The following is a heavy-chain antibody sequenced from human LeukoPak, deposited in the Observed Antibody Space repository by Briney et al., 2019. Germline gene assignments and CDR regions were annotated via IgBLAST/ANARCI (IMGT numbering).Heavy chain of an antibody. CDR2: IYTSGST. Sequence: PSETLSLTCTVSGVSISSGSYYWSWIRQPAGKGLEWIGRIYTSGSTNYNPSLKSRVTISVDTSKNQFSLKLSSVTAADTAVYYCARGGSIFDYWGQGTLVTVSS. CDR1: GVSISSGSYY. D-gene: IGHD3-16*01. CDR3: ARGGSIFDY. V-gene: IGHV4-61*02. J-gene: IGHJ4*02.